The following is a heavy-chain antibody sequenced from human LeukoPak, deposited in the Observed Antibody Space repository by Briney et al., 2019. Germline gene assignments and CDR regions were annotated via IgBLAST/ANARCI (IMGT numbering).Heavy chain of an antibody. V-gene: IGHV3-30-3*01. D-gene: IGHD6-13*01. Sequence: PGRSLRLSCAASGFTFGNYAMYWVRQAPGKGLEWVAVMSYDGSNKYYADSVKGRFTISRDNSKNTLYLQMNSLRAEDTAVYYCARDGRSSSWYHYYGMDVWGQGTTVIVSS. CDR2: MSYDGSNK. CDR1: GFTFGNYA. CDR3: ARDGRSSSWYHYYGMDV. J-gene: IGHJ6*02.